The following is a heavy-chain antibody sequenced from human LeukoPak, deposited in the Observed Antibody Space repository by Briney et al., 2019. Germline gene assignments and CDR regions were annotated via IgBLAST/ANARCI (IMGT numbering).Heavy chain of an antibody. D-gene: IGHD1-1*01. J-gene: IGHJ4*02. Sequence: SETLSLTCTVSGASISGDSKFFWGWIRQPPGKGLDWIGIIYYSGTTYYNPSLESRVTIFVDTSKNLFSLRLTSVTAADTAVYYCARHRRVTNWYVDFWGQGTLLTVSS. CDR3: ARHRRVTNWYVDF. V-gene: IGHV4-39*01. CDR2: IYYSGTT. CDR1: GASISGDSKFF.